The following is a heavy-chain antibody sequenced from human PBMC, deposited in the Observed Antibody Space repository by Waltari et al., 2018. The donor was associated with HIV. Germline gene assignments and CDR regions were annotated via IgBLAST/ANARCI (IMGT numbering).Heavy chain of an antibody. CDR3: ARTGSGYYYGMDV. J-gene: IGHJ6*02. Sequence: QPGGSLRLSCAASGFTFSSYEMNWVRQAPGKGLEWVSYISSSGSTIYYADSVKGRFTISRDNAKNSLYLQMNSLRAEDTAVYYCARTGSGYYYGMDVWGQGTTVTVSS. V-gene: IGHV3-48*03. CDR2: ISSSGSTI. CDR1: GFTFSSYE.